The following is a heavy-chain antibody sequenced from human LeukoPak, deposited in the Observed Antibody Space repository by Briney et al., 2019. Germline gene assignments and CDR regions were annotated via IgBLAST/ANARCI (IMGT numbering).Heavy chain of an antibody. V-gene: IGHV3-33*01. CDR2: IWYDGSNK. CDR1: GFTFSSYG. D-gene: IGHD5-24*01. CDR3: ARDNVRDGYNYDWFDP. Sequence: GGSLRLSCAASGFTFSSYGMHWVHQAPGKGLEWVAVIWYDGSNKYYADSVKGRFTISRDNSKNTLYLQMNSLGAEDTAVYYCARDNVRDGYNYDWFDPWGQGTLVTVSS. J-gene: IGHJ5*02.